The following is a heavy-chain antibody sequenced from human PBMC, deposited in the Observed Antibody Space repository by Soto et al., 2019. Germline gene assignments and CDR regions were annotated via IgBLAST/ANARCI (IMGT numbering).Heavy chain of an antibody. CDR3: AGDRRGLLYGDSTYWYFDL. J-gene: IGHJ2*01. Sequence: QVQLVQSGAEVKKPGSSVKVSCKASGGTFSSYTISWVRQAPGQGLEWMGRIIPILGIANYAQKFQGRVTITADKSTRTAYMELSSLRSEETAVYYCAGDRRGLLYGDSTYWYFDLWGRGTLVTVSS. CDR2: IIPILGIA. V-gene: IGHV1-69*08. D-gene: IGHD4-17*01. CDR1: GGTFSSYT.